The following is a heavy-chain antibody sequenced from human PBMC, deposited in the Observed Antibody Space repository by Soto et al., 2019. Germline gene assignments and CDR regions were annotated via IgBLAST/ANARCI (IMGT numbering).Heavy chain of an antibody. CDR1: GFSFSNYW. V-gene: IGHV3-7*05. J-gene: IGHJ4*02. D-gene: IGHD3-10*01. Sequence: GGSLRLSCAASGFSFSNYWMNWVRQAPGKGLEWVANIKQDGSEIYYVDSVKGRFTISRDNAKNSVYLQMNSLRAEDTAMYYCARDPGSGTADYWGQGTLVTVSS. CDR2: IKQDGSEI. CDR3: ARDPGSGTADY.